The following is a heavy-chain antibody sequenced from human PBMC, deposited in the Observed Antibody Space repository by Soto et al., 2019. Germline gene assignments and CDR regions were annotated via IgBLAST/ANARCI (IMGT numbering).Heavy chain of an antibody. CDR3: AKNPGCYYASTGYHFDY. V-gene: IGHV3-23*01. CDR2: ISYGGGTT. J-gene: IGHJ4*02. CDR1: EFTFSNYA. Sequence: EVQLLESGGGLVQPGGSLRLSCAASEFTFSNYAMSWVRQAPGKGLEWVSAISYGGGTTYYADSVKGRFTISRDNSKNTLYLQMNGLRAEDTAVYYCAKNPGCYYASTGYHFDYWDQGTLVTVYS. D-gene: IGHD3-22*01.